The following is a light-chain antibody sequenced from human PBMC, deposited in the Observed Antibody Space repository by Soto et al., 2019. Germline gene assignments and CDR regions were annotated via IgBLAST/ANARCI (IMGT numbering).Light chain of an antibody. CDR3: QQYNSMLS. CDR2: DAS. Sequence: DSQMTQSPSSLSASVGDRVTIACQSSHDVSRNLNWFQQKPGEAPKLLSYDASNLERGVPSRFSASGSGTDFTFTISSLQPEDVATYYCQQYNSMLSVGGGTEIELK. J-gene: IGKJ4*01. CDR1: HDVSRN. V-gene: IGKV1-33*01.